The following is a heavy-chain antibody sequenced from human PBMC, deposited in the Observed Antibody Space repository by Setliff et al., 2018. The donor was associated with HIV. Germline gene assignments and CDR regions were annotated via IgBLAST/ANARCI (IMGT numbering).Heavy chain of an antibody. D-gene: IGHD6-19*01. Sequence: GGSLRLSCAASGLTFSNYATTWVRQAPGKGLEWVSDITGRGGTTFYADSVKSRFTTSRDTNTLYLQMNSLRAEDTAMYYCARGTTGSGWFYDSWGQGVLVTVSS. CDR1: GLTFSNYA. J-gene: IGHJ4*02. V-gene: IGHV3-23*01. CDR3: ARGTTGSGWFYDS. CDR2: ITGRGGTT.